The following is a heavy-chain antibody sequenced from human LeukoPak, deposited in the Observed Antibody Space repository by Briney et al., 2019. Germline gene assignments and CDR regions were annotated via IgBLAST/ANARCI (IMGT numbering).Heavy chain of an antibody. Sequence: GGSLRLSCAASGFTFSSYAMGWVRQAPGKGLEWVSAISGSGGSTYYADSVKGRFTISRDNSTNTLYLQMNSLRAEDTAVYYCAKKEQSPFYYYYGMDVWGQGTTVTVSS. J-gene: IGHJ6*02. CDR1: GFTFSSYA. D-gene: IGHD6-19*01. V-gene: IGHV3-23*01. CDR3: AKKEQSPFYYYYGMDV. CDR2: ISGSGGST.